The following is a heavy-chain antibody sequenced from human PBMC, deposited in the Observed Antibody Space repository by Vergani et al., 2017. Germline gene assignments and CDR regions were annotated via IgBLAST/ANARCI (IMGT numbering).Heavy chain of an antibody. Sequence: VQLVESGGGLVKPGGSLRLSCAASGFTFSSYAMSWVRQAPGKGLEWVSAISGSGGSTYYADSVKGRFTISRDNSKNTLYLQMNSLRAEDTAVYYCAKSRYYYDSSGYLPLDYWGQGTLVTVSS. CDR3: AKSRYYYDSSGYLPLDY. CDR1: GFTFSSYA. D-gene: IGHD3-22*01. J-gene: IGHJ4*02. V-gene: IGHV3-23*04. CDR2: ISGSGGST.